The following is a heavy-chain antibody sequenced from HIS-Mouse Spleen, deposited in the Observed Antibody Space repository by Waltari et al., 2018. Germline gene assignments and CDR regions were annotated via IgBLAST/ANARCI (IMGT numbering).Heavy chain of an antibody. Sequence: QVQLVESGGGVVQPGRSLGLSCAESGVPFSSYGMHWGRQAPGRGLGLVEVIGHEGSNKYSPDSVKGRVTRSRAKCKNTRNMQMNSLRAEDTVVYYWAKGERMVYAIGDYWGQGTLVPVSS. CDR3: AKGERMVYAIGDY. V-gene: IGHV3-33*03. J-gene: IGHJ4*02. CDR2: IGHEGSNK. D-gene: IGHD2-8*01. CDR1: GVPFSSYG.